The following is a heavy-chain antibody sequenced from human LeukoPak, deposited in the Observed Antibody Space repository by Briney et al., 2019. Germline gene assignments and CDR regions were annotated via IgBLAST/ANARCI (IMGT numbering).Heavy chain of an antibody. CDR3: ATEGLRVAAAIYDF. J-gene: IGHJ1*01. V-gene: IGHV3-15*01. Sequence: GRSLRLSCAASVFSFNHAWMILVLQDSRKWLAWFVLVKGKTDGGATDYDAAVKGRFTISRDESKDTMYVQMNSLKTEDTAVYYCATEGLRVAAAIYDFWGQGTLVNVSS. D-gene: IGHD2-2*01. CDR2: VKGKTDGGAT. CDR1: VFSFNHAW.